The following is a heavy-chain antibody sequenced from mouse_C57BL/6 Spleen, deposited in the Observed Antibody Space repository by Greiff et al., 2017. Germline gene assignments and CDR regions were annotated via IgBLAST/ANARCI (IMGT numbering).Heavy chain of an antibody. CDR2: IDPSDSET. D-gene: IGHD3-2*02. CDR1: GYTFTSYW. Sequence: VKLQQPGAELVRPGSSVKLSCKASGYTFTSYWMHWVKQRPIQGLEWIGNIDPSDSETHYNQKFKDKATLTVDKSSSTAYMQLSSLTSEDSAVYYCARRQLRHYAMDYWGQGTSVTVSS. CDR3: ARRQLRHYAMDY. V-gene: IGHV1-52*01. J-gene: IGHJ4*01.